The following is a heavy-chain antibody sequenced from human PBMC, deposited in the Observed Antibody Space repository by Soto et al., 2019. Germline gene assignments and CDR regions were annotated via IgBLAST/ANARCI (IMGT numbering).Heavy chain of an antibody. CDR1: GFIFRSYG. J-gene: IGHJ5*02. Sequence: PGGSLRLSCAASGFIFRSYGMHWVRQAPGKGLEWVAVIWYDGSNENYADSVKGRFTITRDNSKNTLHLQMNGLRAEDTAVYYCASSISWGQGTLVTVSS. CDR3: ASSIS. CDR2: IWYDGSNE. V-gene: IGHV3-33*01.